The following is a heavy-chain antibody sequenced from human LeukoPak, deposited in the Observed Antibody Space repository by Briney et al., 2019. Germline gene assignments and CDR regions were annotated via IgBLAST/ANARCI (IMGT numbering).Heavy chain of an antibody. V-gene: IGHV4-34*01. CDR2: INHSGST. J-gene: IGHJ4*02. CDR1: GGSISSYY. D-gene: IGHD2-2*01. Sequence: SETLSLTCTVSGGSISSYYWSWIRQPPGKGLEWIGEINHSGSTNYNPSLKSRVTISVDTSKNQFSLKLSSVTAADTAVYYCASTVVPAAVGSDYCGQGTLVTVSS. CDR3: ASTVVPAAVGSDY.